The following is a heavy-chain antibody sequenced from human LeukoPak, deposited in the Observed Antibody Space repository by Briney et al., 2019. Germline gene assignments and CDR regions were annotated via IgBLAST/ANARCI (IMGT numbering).Heavy chain of an antibody. CDR2: IYNSGST. Sequence: KPSETLSLTCTVSGYSISSGYYWGWIRQPPGKGLEWIGSIYNSGSTYYNPSLKSRVTISVDTSKNQFSLKLRSVTAAHTAVYYCARLEMDTLAYNWVDPWGQGTLVTVSS. D-gene: IGHD5-24*01. CDR1: GYSISSGYY. J-gene: IGHJ5*02. CDR3: ARLEMDTLAYNWVDP. V-gene: IGHV4-38-2*02.